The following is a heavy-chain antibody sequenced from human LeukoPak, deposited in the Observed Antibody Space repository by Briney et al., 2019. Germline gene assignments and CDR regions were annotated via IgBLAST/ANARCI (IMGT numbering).Heavy chain of an antibody. Sequence: KPSETLSLTCTVSGGSISSYYWSWIRQPPGKGLEWIGYIYYSGSTNYNPSLKSRVTISVDTSKNQFSLKLSSVTAADTAVYYCARAGLGDSGGLIGFDYWGQGTLVTVSS. CDR1: GGSISSYY. V-gene: IGHV4-59*01. CDR3: ARAGLGDSGGLIGFDY. J-gene: IGHJ4*02. CDR2: IYYSGST. D-gene: IGHD3-22*01.